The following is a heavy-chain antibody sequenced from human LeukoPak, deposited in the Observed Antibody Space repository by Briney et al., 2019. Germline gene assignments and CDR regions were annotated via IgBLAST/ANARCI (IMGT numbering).Heavy chain of an antibody. V-gene: IGHV3-23*01. CDR2: ISGSGGST. D-gene: IGHD3-22*01. Sequence: GGSLRLSRAASGFTFSSYAMSWVRQAPGKGLEWVSAISGSGGSTYYADSVKGRFTISRDNSKNTLYLQMNSLRAEDTAVYYCAMYDSSGYYYGGFDYWGQGTLVTVSS. CDR3: AMYDSSGYYYGGFDY. J-gene: IGHJ4*02. CDR1: GFTFSSYA.